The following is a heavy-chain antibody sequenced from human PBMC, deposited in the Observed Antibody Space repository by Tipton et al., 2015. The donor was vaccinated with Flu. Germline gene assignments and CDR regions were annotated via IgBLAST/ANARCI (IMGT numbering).Heavy chain of an antibody. CDR1: GGSISSYY. J-gene: IGHJ5*02. V-gene: IGHV4-59*08. CDR3: ARAGDYYDSSGYLRNWFDP. Sequence: GLVKPSETLSLTCTVSGGSISSYYWSWIRQPPGKGLEWIGYIYYSGSTNYNPSLKSRVTISVDTSKNQFSLKLSSVTAADTAVYYCARAGDYYDSSGYLRNWFDPWGQGTLVTVSS. D-gene: IGHD3-22*01. CDR2: IYYSGST.